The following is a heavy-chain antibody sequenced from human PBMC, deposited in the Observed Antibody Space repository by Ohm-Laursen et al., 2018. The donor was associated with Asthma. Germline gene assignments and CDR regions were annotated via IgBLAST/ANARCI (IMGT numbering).Heavy chain of an antibody. Sequence: SLRLSCSASGFTFSSYSMNWVRQAPGKGLEWVSSISSSSSYIYYADSVKGRFTISRDNARNSVYLQMNSLRAEDTALYYCARIGPEWELPGREYSLHHWGEGTLVTVSS. V-gene: IGHV3-21*01. J-gene: IGHJ1*01. CDR3: ARIGPEWELPGREYSLHH. CDR1: GFTFSSYS. CDR2: ISSSSSYI. D-gene: IGHD1-26*01.